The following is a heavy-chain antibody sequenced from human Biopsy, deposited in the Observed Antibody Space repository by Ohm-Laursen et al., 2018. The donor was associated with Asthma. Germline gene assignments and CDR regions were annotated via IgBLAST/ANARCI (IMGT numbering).Heavy chain of an antibody. Sequence: SSVKVSCKASGDTFSNYAISWVRQAPGQGLEWMGGLIPVLGTPDHAQMFEGRVTITADESTSTAYMELSSLSSEDTAVYYCARGYSGADRIVYYYSGLEVWGQGTTVTVSS. D-gene: IGHD5-12*01. V-gene: IGHV1-69*01. J-gene: IGHJ6*02. CDR2: LIPVLGTP. CDR1: GDTFSNYA. CDR3: ARGYSGADRIVYYYSGLEV.